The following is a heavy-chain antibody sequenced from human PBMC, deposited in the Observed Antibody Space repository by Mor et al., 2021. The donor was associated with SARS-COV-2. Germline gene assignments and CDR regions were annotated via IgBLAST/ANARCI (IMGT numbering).Heavy chain of an antibody. J-gene: IGHJ2*01. V-gene: IGHV3-30-3*01. Sequence: SSYAMHWVRQAPGKGLEWVAVISYDGSNKYYADSVKGRFTISRDNSKNTLYLQMNSLRAEDTAVYYCARDRVDPKISGWY. D-gene: IGHD6-19*01. CDR2: ISYDGSNK. CDR3: ARDRVDPKISGWY. CDR1: SSYA.